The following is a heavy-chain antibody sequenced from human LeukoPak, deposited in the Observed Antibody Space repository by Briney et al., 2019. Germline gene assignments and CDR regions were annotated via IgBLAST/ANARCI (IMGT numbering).Heavy chain of an antibody. CDR2: INASGGST. CDR3: ARAAHYCTNGVCYSHEDY. Sequence: ASVKVSCKASGYTFTSYYMRWVRQAPGQGLEWMGIINASGGSTSYAQKFQGRVTMTRDTSTSTVYMELSSLRSEDTAVYYCARAAHYCTNGVCYSHEDYWGQGTLVTVSS. D-gene: IGHD2-8*01. V-gene: IGHV1-46*01. CDR1: GYTFTSYY. J-gene: IGHJ4*02.